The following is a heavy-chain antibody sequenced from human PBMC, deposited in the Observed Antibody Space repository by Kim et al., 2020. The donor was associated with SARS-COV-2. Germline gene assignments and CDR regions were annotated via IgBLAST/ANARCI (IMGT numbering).Heavy chain of an antibody. Sequence: PSRKRRVTIQVDKSKNQFSRKLSSVTAADTAVYYCERVARSYYYYGMDVWGQGTTVTVSS. J-gene: IGHJ6*02. CDR3: ERVARSYYYYGMDV. V-gene: IGHV4-4*02. D-gene: IGHD5-12*01.